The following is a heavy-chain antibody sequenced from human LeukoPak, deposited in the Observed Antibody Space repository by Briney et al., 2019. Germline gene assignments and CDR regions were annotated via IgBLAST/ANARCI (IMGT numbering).Heavy chain of an antibody. CDR3: AKDVGATTVAFDI. J-gene: IGHJ3*02. D-gene: IGHD1-26*01. CDR2: IWYDGSNK. CDR1: GFTFSSYG. V-gene: IGHV3-33*06. Sequence: GGSLRLSCAASGFTFSSYGMHWVRQAPGKGLEWVAVIWYDGSNKYYADSVKGRFTISRDNSKNTLYLQMNSLRAEDTAVYYCAKDVGATTVAFDIWGQGTMVTVSS.